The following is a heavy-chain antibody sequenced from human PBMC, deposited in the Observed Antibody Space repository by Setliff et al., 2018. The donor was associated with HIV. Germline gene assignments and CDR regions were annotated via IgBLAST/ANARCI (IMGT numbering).Heavy chain of an antibody. Sequence: GGSLRLSCAASGFTFSSYAMSWVRQAPGKGLEWVSAISGSGGSTYYADSVRGRFTISRDNSKNTLFLQMNNLRAEDTSLYYCARSLYSSSSDYPYYYYMDVWGKGTTVTVSS. CDR1: GFTFSSYA. D-gene: IGHD6-6*01. CDR2: ISGSGGST. J-gene: IGHJ6*03. V-gene: IGHV3-23*01. CDR3: ARSLYSSSSDYPYYYYMDV.